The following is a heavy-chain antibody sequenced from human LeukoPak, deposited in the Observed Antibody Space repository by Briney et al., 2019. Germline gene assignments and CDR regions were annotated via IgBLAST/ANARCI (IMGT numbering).Heavy chain of an antibody. CDR2: IYSSGGT. CDR3: ARDRLYGSGSSP. Sequence: SETLSLTCSVSGVSISSGSNYWGWIRQPPGKTLEWIGSIYSSGGTYYNPSLKSRVTISVDTSKNRFSLKLSSVTAADTAVYYCARDRLYGSGSSPWGQGTLVTVSS. J-gene: IGHJ5*02. V-gene: IGHV4-39*07. D-gene: IGHD3-10*01. CDR1: GVSISSGSNY.